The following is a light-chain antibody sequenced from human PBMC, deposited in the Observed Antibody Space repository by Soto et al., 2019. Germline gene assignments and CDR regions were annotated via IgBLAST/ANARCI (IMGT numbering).Light chain of an antibody. Sequence: QAVVTQPPSVSGAPGQRVTISCTGSSSNIGAGYDVHWYQQLPGTAPKLLIYGNSNRPSGVPDRFSGSKSGTSASLAITGLQAVDEADYYSQSYDSSLSGFVVFGGGTKLTVL. CDR2: GNS. CDR3: QSYDSSLSGFVV. V-gene: IGLV1-40*01. CDR1: SSNIGAGYD. J-gene: IGLJ2*01.